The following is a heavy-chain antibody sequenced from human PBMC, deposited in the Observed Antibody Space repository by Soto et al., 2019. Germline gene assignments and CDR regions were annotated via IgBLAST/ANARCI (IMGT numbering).Heavy chain of an antibody. CDR1: GYTFTGYY. D-gene: IGHD2-15*01. Sequence: RASVKVSCKASGYTFTGYYMHWVRQAPGQGLEWMGWINPNSGGTNYAQKFQGRVTMTRDTSISTAYMELSRLRSDDTAVYYCARARDRYCSGGSCYAARYWGQGTLVTVSS. V-gene: IGHV1-2*02. CDR3: ARARDRYCSGGSCYAARY. CDR2: INPNSGGT. J-gene: IGHJ4*02.